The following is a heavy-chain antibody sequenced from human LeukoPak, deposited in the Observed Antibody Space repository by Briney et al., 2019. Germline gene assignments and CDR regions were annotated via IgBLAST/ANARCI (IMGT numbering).Heavy chain of an antibody. V-gene: IGHV7-4-1*02. D-gene: IGHD3-16*02. CDR2: INTNTGNP. CDR1: GYTFTTYA. CDR3: ARAYQRLGELSLPDY. Sequence: ASVKVSCKASGYTFTTYAMNWLRQAPGQGLEWMGWINTNTGNPTYAQGFTGRFVFSLDTSVSTTYLQISSLKAEDTAVYYCARAYQRLGELSLPDYWGQGTLVTVSS. J-gene: IGHJ4*02.